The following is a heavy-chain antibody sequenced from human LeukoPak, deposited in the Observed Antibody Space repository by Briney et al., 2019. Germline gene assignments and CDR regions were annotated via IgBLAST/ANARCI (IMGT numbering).Heavy chain of an antibody. CDR3: ASVGAIRGAFDI. CDR1: GFIFGHYV. CDR2: IHNGGGST. D-gene: IGHD1-26*01. Sequence: GGSLRLSCAASGFIFGHYVMSWVRQAPGKGLEWVSSIHNGGGSTYYADSVEGRFTISRDNSKNIVYLQMNSLRAEDTAVYYCASVGAIRGAFDIWGQGTMVTVSS. J-gene: IGHJ3*02. V-gene: IGHV3-23*01.